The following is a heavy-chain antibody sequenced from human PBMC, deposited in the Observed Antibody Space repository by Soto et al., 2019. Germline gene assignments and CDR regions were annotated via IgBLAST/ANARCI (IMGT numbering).Heavy chain of an antibody. CDR1: GYTLTSYA. D-gene: IGHD1-20*01. J-gene: IGHJ4*02. Sequence: ASVKVSCKASGYTLTSYAMHWVRQAPGQRLEWMGWINAGNGNTKYSQKFQGRVTITRDTSASTAYMGLSSLRSEDTAVYYCARGITLPTPLDYWGQGTLVTVSS. CDR2: INAGNGNT. V-gene: IGHV1-3*01. CDR3: ARGITLPTPLDY.